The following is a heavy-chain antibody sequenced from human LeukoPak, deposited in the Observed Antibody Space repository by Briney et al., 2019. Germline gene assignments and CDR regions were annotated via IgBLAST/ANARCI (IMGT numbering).Heavy chain of an antibody. V-gene: IGHV4-39*01. J-gene: IGHJ5*02. Sequence: SETLSLTCTVSGGSISSSSYYWGWIRQPPGKGLEWIGSIYYSGSTYYNPSLKSRVTISVDTSKNQFSLKLSSVTAADTAVYYCARHRSGNLNNWFDPWGQGTLVTVSS. CDR2: IYYSGST. CDR1: GGSISSSSYY. D-gene: IGHD1-26*01. CDR3: ARHRSGNLNNWFDP.